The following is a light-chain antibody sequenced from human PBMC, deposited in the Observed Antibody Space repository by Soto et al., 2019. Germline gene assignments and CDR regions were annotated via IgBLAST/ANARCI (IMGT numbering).Light chain of an antibody. CDR3: QQYSSYSLT. J-gene: IGKJ1*01. Sequence: DIQMTQSPSTLSAFVGDRVTITCRASQSISGWLAWYQQIPGKAPRLLMYVAYTLQSGVPSRFSGSGSTTDFTLTISRLQPDDFATYYCQQYSSYSLTFGQGTKVEIK. CDR2: VAY. V-gene: IGKV1-5*01. CDR1: QSISGW.